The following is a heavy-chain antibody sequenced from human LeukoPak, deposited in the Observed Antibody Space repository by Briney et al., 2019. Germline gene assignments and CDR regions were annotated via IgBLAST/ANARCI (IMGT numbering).Heavy chain of an antibody. CDR3: ARGLRYYYDSSGYYYPY. Sequence: EASVKVSCKASGCTFSSYAISWVRQAPGQGLEWMGGINPITGTANYAQKFQGRVTITADASTSTAYMELSSLRSEDTAVYYCARGLRYYYDSSGYYYPYWGQGTLVTVSS. J-gene: IGHJ4*02. D-gene: IGHD3-22*01. CDR2: INPITGTA. CDR1: GCTFSSYA. V-gene: IGHV1-69*13.